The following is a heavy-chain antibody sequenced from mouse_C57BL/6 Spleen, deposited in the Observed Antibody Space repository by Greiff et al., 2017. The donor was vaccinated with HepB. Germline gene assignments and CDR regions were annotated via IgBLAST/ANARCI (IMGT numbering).Heavy chain of an antibody. V-gene: IGHV1-18*01. CDR3: ARSEYGSSYVDFDY. CDR1: GYTFTDYN. D-gene: IGHD1-1*01. J-gene: IGHJ2*01. Sequence: VQLQQSGPELVKPGASVKIPCKASGYTFTDYNMDWVKQSHGKSLEWIGDINPNNGGTIYNQKFKGKATLTVDKSSSTAYMELRSLTSEDTAVYYCARSEYGSSYVDFDYWGQGTTLTVSS. CDR2: INPNNGGT.